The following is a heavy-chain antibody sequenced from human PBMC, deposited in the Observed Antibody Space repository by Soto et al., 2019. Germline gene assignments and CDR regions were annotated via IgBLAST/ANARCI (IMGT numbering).Heavy chain of an antibody. CDR3: AGGHYDFWSGYFATIDY. CDR1: GGSISNYY. J-gene: IGHJ4*02. D-gene: IGHD3-3*01. V-gene: IGHV4-59*08. Sequence: QVQLQESGPGLVKPSETLSLTCTVSGGSISNYYWSWIRQPPGKGLEWNGYIHYSGNTKYNPSLKSRVTISADTSKDQFTLRLTSVTAADTAVYYCAGGHYDFWSGYFATIDYWGQGTLVTVSS. CDR2: IHYSGNT.